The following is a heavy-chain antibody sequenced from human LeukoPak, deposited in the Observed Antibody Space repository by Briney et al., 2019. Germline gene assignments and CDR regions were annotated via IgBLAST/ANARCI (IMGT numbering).Heavy chain of an antibody. Sequence: ASVKVSCKASGYTFTDYHIHWVRQAPGQGLEWMAWINPNSGGTNYGQKFQGRVTVTRDTSSSTAYMELSSLRSEDTAVYYCATSPYYDFWSGYFDWGQGTLVTVSS. CDR1: GYTFTDYH. J-gene: IGHJ4*02. D-gene: IGHD3-3*01. V-gene: IGHV1-2*02. CDR3: ATSPYYDFWSGYFD. CDR2: INPNSGGT.